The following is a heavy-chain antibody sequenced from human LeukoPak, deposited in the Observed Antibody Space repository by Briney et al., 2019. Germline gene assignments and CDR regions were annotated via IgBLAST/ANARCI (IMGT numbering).Heavy chain of an antibody. CDR1: GFTFSSYS. CDR2: ISSSSSYI. V-gene: IGHV3-21*01. D-gene: IGHD6-13*01. Sequence: PGGSLRLSCAASGFTFSSYSMNWVRQAPGKGLEWVSSISSSSSYIYYADSVKGRFTISRDNAKNSLYLQMNSLRAEDTAVYYCARGLYSSSWYWYYWGQGTLVTVSS. J-gene: IGHJ4*02. CDR3: ARGLYSSSWYWYY.